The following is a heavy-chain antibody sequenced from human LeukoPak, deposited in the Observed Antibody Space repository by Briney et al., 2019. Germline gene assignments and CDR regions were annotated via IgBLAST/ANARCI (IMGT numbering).Heavy chain of an antibody. CDR3: ARDVGMGAYDAFDI. D-gene: IGHD1-26*01. CDR1: GYTFTGYY. Sequence: ASVKVSCKASGYTFTGYYMHWVRQAPGQGLEWMGWINPNSGGTNYAQKFQGRVTMTRDTSISTAYMELSRLRSDDTAAYYCARDVGMGAYDAFDIWGQGTMVTVSS. J-gene: IGHJ3*02. CDR2: INPNSGGT. V-gene: IGHV1-2*02.